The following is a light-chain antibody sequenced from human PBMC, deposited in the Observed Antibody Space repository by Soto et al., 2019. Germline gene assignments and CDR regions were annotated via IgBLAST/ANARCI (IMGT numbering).Light chain of an antibody. CDR2: SNS. V-gene: IGLV1-40*01. Sequence: QSVLTQPPSVSGAPGQRVTISCTGSRSNIGAGYDVHWYQHLPGTAPKLLIYSNSNRPSGVPDRFSGSKSGTSASLAITGLQAEDEAEYYCQSYDSGLSGYVFGTGTKLTVL. J-gene: IGLJ1*01. CDR3: QSYDSGLSGYV. CDR1: RSNIGAGYD.